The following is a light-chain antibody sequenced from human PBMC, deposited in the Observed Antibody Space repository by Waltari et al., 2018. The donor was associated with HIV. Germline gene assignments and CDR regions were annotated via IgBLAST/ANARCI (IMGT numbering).Light chain of an antibody. CDR2: EVN. J-gene: IGLJ2*01. CDR3: SSYAGSNNLGV. Sequence: QSALTQPPSASGSPGQSVTISCTGTSSDVGGYYYGPWYQQHPGKAPKLIIYEVNKRPSGVPDRFSGSKSGNTASLTVSGLQSEDEADYYCSSYAGSNNLGVFGGGTKLTVL. CDR1: SSDVGGYYY. V-gene: IGLV2-8*01.